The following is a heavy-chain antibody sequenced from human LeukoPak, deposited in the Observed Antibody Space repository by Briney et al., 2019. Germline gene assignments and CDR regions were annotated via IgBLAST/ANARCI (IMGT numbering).Heavy chain of an antibody. CDR2: ISGSGGST. V-gene: IGHV3-23*01. Sequence: SWVRQAPGKGLEWVSAISGSGGSTYYADSVKGRFTISRDNSKNTLYLQMNSLRAEDTAVYYCASSGSYNWFDPWGQGTLVTVSS. J-gene: IGHJ5*02. D-gene: IGHD1-26*01. CDR3: ASSGSYNWFDP.